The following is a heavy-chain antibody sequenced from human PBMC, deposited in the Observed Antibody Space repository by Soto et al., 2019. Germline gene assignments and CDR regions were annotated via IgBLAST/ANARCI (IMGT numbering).Heavy chain of an antibody. Sequence: PGGSLRLSCVGSGVTFSRNWMTWVRQAPGKGLEWVGNIRQDGSEKNYVDSVKGRFTISRDNAKNSLYLQMNSLRAEDTAVYYCAREIVVARGASYFDYWGPGTLVTVSS. V-gene: IGHV3-7*04. D-gene: IGHD2-2*01. CDR3: AREIVVARGASYFDY. CDR1: GVTFSRNW. J-gene: IGHJ4*02. CDR2: IRQDGSEK.